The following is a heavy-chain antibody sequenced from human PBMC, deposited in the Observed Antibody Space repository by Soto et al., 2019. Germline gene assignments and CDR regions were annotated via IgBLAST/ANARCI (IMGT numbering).Heavy chain of an antibody. D-gene: IGHD3-3*01. V-gene: IGHV4-30-4*01. CDR2: IYYSGTT. CDR1: GGSISSDNYY. J-gene: IGHJ4*02. Sequence: SETLSLTCTVSGGSISSDNYYWSWIRQPPGKCLEWIGYIYYSGTTYYNPSLKSRVTMSVDTSKNQFSLKLSSVTAADTAVYYCARIIEFWSGYYAFDYWGQGALVTVS. CDR3: ARIIEFWSGYYAFDY.